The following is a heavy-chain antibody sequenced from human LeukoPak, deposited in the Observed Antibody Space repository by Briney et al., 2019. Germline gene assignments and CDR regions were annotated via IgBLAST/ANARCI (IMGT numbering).Heavy chain of an antibody. Sequence: GASVKVSCKASGYTFTSYDINWVRQATGQGLEWMGWMNPNSGHTGYAQRFQGRVTVTRNTSISTAYMELSSLRSEDTAVYYCARGPYSGSYHDYYYYYMDVWGKGTTVTVSS. J-gene: IGHJ6*03. CDR1: GYTFTSYD. CDR3: ARGPYSGSYHDYYYYYMDV. V-gene: IGHV1-8*01. D-gene: IGHD1-26*01. CDR2: MNPNSGHT.